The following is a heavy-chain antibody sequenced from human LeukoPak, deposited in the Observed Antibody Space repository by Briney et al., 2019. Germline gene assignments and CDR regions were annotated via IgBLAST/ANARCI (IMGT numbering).Heavy chain of an antibody. V-gene: IGHV3-48*03. CDR2: ISSSGSTI. CDR1: GFTFSSYE. CDR3: AKDYSSGWYGGWFDP. D-gene: IGHD6-19*01. Sequence: GGSLRLSCAASGFTFSSYEMNWVRQAPGKGLEWVSYISSSGSTIYYADSVKGRFTISRDNAKNSLYLQMNSLRAEDMALYYCAKDYSSGWYGGWFDPWGQGTLVTVSS. J-gene: IGHJ5*02.